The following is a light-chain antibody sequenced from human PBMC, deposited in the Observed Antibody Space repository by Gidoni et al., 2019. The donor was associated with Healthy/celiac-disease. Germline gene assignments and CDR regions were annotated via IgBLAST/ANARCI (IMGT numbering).Light chain of an antibody. V-gene: IGLV5-45*02. Sequence: QAVLTQPSSLSASPGASASLPCPLRSGINVGTYRIYWYQQKPGSPPQYLLRYKSDSDKQQGSGVPSRFSGSKDASANAGILLSSGLQSEDEADYYCMIWHSSAVVFGGGTKLTVL. CDR1: SGINVGTYR. J-gene: IGLJ2*01. CDR2: YKSDSDK. CDR3: MIWHSSAVV.